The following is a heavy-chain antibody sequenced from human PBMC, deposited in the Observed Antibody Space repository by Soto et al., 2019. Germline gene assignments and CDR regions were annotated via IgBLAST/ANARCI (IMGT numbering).Heavy chain of an antibody. D-gene: IGHD2-2*01. J-gene: IGHJ4*02. CDR1: GFNFSSYG. CDR2: IWFDGSLK. CDR3: ARDPWAQHLAKTSWFYDS. V-gene: IGHV3-33*01. Sequence: QVHLVESGGGVVQPGTSLRLSCAASGFNFSSYGMHWVREAPGQRPEWVAIIWFDGSLKYYTNSVKGRFTVSRDNSKNMLFLQMNSLRDEDTAIYYCARDPWAQHLAKTSWFYDSCGQGTLVTVSA.